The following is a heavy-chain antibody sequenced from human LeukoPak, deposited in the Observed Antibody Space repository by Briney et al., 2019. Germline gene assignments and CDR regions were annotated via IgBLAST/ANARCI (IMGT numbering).Heavy chain of an antibody. CDR3: PSYLVTYYCCYFLSV. D-gene: IGHD1-26*01. CDR1: GGSFSGYY. J-gene: IGHJ6*03. V-gene: IGHV4-34*01. CDR2: INHSGST. Sequence: SETLSLTCAVYGGSFSGYYWSWIRQPPGKGLEWIGEINHSGSTNYNPSLKSRVTISVDTAKSQFSLKLRYLTAADTSVVYLPSYLVTYYCCYFLSVWGKGTRVNVSS.